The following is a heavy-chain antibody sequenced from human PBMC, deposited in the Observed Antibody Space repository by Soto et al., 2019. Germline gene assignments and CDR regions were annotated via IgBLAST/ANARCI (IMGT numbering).Heavy chain of an antibody. CDR3: ARRGGAALTYGFDI. D-gene: IGHD6-13*01. CDR1: GGPISSGDYF. J-gene: IGHJ3*02. Sequence: TRSLSSNDSGGPISSGDYFWSWIRQPPGKGLEWIGYIYYSGITYYNPSLKSRVTISVDTSKNQFSLKLSSVTAADTAVYYCARRGGAALTYGFDIWGQGTMVT. CDR2: IYYSGIT. V-gene: IGHV4-30-4*01.